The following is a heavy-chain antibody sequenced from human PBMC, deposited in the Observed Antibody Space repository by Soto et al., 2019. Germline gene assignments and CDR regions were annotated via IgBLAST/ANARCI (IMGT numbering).Heavy chain of an antibody. D-gene: IGHD6-13*01. CDR2: IYPGDSDT. Sequence: GESLKISCKGSGYSFTSYWIAWVRQMPGKGLEWMGIIYPGDSDTRYSPSFQGQVAISADKSISIAYLQWSSLKASDTAMYYCARHEAGAAAAFDLWGQGTMVTVSS. CDR3: ARHEAGAAAAFDL. CDR1: GYSFTSYW. J-gene: IGHJ3*01. V-gene: IGHV5-51*01.